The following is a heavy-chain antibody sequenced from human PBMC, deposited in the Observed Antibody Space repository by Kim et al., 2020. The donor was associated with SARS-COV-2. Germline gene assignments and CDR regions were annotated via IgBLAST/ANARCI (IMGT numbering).Heavy chain of an antibody. V-gene: IGHV1-24*01. CDR2: FDPEDGET. J-gene: IGHJ5*01. D-gene: IGHD4-4*01. Sequence: ASVKVSCKVSAYTLTELSMHWVRQAPGKGLEWMGGFDPEDGETIYAQKFQGRVTMTEDTSTDTAYMELSSLRSEDTAVYYCATAPVTMTTVTAVWFDSWGQGTLVTVSS. CDR3: ATAPVTMTTVTAVWFDS. CDR1: AYTLTELS.